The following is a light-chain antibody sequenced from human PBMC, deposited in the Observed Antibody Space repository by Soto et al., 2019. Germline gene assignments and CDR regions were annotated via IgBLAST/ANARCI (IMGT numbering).Light chain of an antibody. V-gene: IGKV3-15*01. CDR1: QSVSSY. J-gene: IGKJ5*01. CDR3: QQYNDWPSIT. Sequence: EIVMTQSPATLSVSPGERATLSCRASQSVSSYLAWYQQKPGQAPRLLIYGAFTRATGIPARFSGSGSGTEFTLTISSLQSEDFAVYYCQQYNDWPSITFGQGTRLEI. CDR2: GAF.